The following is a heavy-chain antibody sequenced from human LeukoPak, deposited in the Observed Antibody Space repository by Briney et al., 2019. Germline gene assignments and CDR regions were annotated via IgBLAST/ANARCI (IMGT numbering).Heavy chain of an antibody. V-gene: IGHV1-8*01. J-gene: IGHJ4*02. D-gene: IGHD3-10*01. CDR3: ARGTQLLWFGELLENFDY. CDR2: MNPNSGNT. Sequence: GASVKVSCKASGYTFTSYDISWVRQATGQGLEWMGWMNPNSGNTGYAQKFQGRVTMTRNTSISTAYMELSSLRSEDTAVYYCARGTQLLWFGELLENFDYWGQGTLVTVSS. CDR1: GYTFTSYD.